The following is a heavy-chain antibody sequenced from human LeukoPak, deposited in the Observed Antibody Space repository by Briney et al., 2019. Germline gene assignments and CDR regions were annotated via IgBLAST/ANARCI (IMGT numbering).Heavy chain of an antibody. V-gene: IGHV3-30*02. D-gene: IGHD1-26*01. CDR3: AKVPFSGSYYGAVDY. J-gene: IGHJ4*02. Sequence: GGSLRLSCAASGFTFSTYGMHWVRQAPGKGLEWVAFIRYDGSNKYYADSVKGRFTISRDNSKNTLYLQMNSLRAEDTAVYYCAKVPFSGSYYGAVDYWGQGTLVTVSS. CDR1: GFTFSTYG. CDR2: IRYDGSNK.